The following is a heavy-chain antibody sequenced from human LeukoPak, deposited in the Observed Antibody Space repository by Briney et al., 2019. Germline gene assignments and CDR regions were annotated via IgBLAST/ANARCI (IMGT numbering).Heavy chain of an antibody. Sequence: SETLSLTCTVSGGSISSYYWSWIRQPPGKGLEWIGYIYYSGSTNYNPSLKSRVTTSVDTSKNQFSLKLSSVTAADTAVYYCAGIYYYDSSGYSQFDYWGQGTLVTVSS. CDR1: GGSISSYY. CDR3: AGIYYYDSSGYSQFDY. D-gene: IGHD3-22*01. V-gene: IGHV4-59*12. J-gene: IGHJ4*02. CDR2: IYYSGST.